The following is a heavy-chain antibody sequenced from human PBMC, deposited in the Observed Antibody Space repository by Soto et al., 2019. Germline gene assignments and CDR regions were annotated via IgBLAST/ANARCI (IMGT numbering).Heavy chain of an antibody. D-gene: IGHD4-17*01. Sequence: LRLSCAASGFTFSSYEMNWVRQAPGKGLEWVSYISSSGSTIYYADSVKGRFTISRDNAKNSLYLQMNSLRAEDTAVYYCARVDNYGDDLYYYYGMDVWGQGTTVTVSS. V-gene: IGHV3-48*03. J-gene: IGHJ6*02. CDR1: GFTFSSYE. CDR3: ARVDNYGDDLYYYYGMDV. CDR2: ISSSGSTI.